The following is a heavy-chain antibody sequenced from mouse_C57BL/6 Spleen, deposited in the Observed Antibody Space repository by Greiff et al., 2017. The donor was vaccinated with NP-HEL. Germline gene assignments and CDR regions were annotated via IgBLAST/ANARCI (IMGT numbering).Heavy chain of an antibody. CDR3: TRERGGSLFDY. CDR1: GYTFTDYN. Sequence: EVQLQQSGPELVKPGASVKMSCKASGYTFTDYNMHWVKQRHGKSLEWIGYINPNNGGTSYNQKFKGKATLTVDKSSSTAYMELRSLTSEDSAVYWCTRERGGSLFDYWGQGTTLTVSS. D-gene: IGHD1-1*02. CDR2: INPNNGGT. J-gene: IGHJ2*01. V-gene: IGHV1-22*01.